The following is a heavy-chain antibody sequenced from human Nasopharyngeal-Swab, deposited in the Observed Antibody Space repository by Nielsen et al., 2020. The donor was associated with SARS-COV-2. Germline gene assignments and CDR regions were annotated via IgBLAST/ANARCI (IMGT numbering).Heavy chain of an antibody. CDR2: ISWNSGSI. J-gene: IGHJ6*02. CDR1: GFTFDDYA. CDR3: AAQYGDYLGYYYGMDV. V-gene: IGHV3-9*01. Sequence: GGSLRLFCAASGFTFDDYAMHWVRQAPGKGLEWVSGISWNSGSIGYADSVKGRFTISRDNAKNSLYLQMNSLRAEDTALYYCAAQYGDYLGYYYGMDVWGQGTTVTVSS. D-gene: IGHD4-17*01.